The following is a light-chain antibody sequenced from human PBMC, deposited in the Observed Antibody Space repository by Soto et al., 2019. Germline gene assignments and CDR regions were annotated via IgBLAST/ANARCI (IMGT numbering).Light chain of an antibody. Sequence: ELVMTRSPATLSVSPGERATLSCRASQSVRSNVAWYQQKPGQAPRLLVYGASNRATGITARFSGSGSGTEFTLTISSLQSGDFAVYYCQEYNNWPPLTFGGGTKV. J-gene: IGKJ4*01. CDR2: GAS. CDR3: QEYNNWPPLT. V-gene: IGKV3-15*01. CDR1: QSVRSN.